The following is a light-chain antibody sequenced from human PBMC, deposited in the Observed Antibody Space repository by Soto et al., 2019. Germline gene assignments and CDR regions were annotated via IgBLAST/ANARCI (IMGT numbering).Light chain of an antibody. CDR3: AAWDDTVRSYV. Sequence: QSVLTQPSSVSGTPVQGVTISCSGSISNIGNNYVYWFQQLPGTAPKVLSNRNDQRPSGVPDRFSGSKSGTSASLAISGLRSEDEADYYCAAWDDTVRSYVFGTGTKVT. CDR1: ISNIGNNY. CDR2: RND. J-gene: IGLJ1*01. V-gene: IGLV1-47*01.